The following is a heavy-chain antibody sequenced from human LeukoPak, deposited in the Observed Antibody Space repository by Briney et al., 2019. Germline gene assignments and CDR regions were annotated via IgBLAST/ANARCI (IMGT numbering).Heavy chain of an antibody. CDR1: GDXXXXNSXX. CDR2: TYYRSKWYN. J-gene: IGHJ4*02. V-gene: IGHV6-1*01. Sequence: SGDXXXXNSXXXNWIRQSPSRGLEWLGRTYYRSKWYNGYAVSVKSRITINPDTSKNQFSLHLNSVTPEDTAVYYCAGGPGSLLHWGQGILVTVSS. CDR3: AGGPGSLLH.